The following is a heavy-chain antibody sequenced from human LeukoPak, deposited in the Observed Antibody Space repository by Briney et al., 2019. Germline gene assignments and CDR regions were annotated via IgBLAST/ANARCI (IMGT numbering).Heavy chain of an antibody. D-gene: IGHD3-22*01. CDR1: GFTFSDYY. CDR3: ARRAGDYSHPYDY. Sequence: GGSLSISCGASGFTFSDYYMSWIRKAPGKGLEWVSYISSSGSTIYYADSVKGRFTISRDNSKNTLYLQMNSLRAEDTAVYYCARRAGDYSHPYDYWGPGTLVTV. CDR2: ISSSGSTI. J-gene: IGHJ4*02. V-gene: IGHV3-11*01.